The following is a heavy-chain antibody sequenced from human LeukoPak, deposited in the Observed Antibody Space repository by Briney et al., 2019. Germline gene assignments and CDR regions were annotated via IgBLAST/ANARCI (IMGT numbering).Heavy chain of an antibody. CDR3: ARHRAYYDILTGYYRRDDY. Sequence: SETLSLTCTVSGGSITNYYWSWIRQPPGKGLEWIGFSYYNGNTNYNPSLKSRVTISVDTSKNQFSLKLSSVTAADTAVYYCARHRAYYDILTGYYRRDDYWGQGTLVTVSS. D-gene: IGHD3-9*01. V-gene: IGHV4-59*08. J-gene: IGHJ4*02. CDR2: SYYNGNT. CDR1: GGSITNYY.